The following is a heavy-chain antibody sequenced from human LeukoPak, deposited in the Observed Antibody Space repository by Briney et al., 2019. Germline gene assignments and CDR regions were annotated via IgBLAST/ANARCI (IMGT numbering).Heavy chain of an antibody. V-gene: IGHV1-69*13. CDR2: IIPIFGTA. CDR3: ARWDCGGDCGGYYYGMDV. D-gene: IGHD2-21*02. CDR1: GGTFSSYA. Sequence: SVKVSCKASGGTFSSYAISWVRQAPGQGLEWMGGIIPIFGTANYAQKFQGRVTITADESTSTAYMELSSLRSEDTAVYYCARWDCGGDCGGYYYGMDVWGQGTTVTVSS. J-gene: IGHJ6*02.